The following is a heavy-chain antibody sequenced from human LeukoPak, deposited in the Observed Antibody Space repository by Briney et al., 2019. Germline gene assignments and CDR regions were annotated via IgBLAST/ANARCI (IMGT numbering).Heavy chain of an antibody. CDR3: VRANAGEFDY. J-gene: IGHJ4*02. CDR1: GFTLSNYG. CDR2: IGNGGDT. Sequence: GGSLRLSCAASGFTLSNYGMHWIRQGAGKGLEWVSVIGNGGDTYYAGSVKGRFTTSRENAKNSFYLQMNSLRAGDTAVYYCVRANAGEFDYWGQGTLVTVSS. V-gene: IGHV3-13*01. D-gene: IGHD3-16*01.